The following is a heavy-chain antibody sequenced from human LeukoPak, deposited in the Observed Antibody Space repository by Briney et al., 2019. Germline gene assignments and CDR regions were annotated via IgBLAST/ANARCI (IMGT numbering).Heavy chain of an antibody. V-gene: IGHV3-74*01. D-gene: IGHD3-16*01. CDR1: GFTFSDYW. Sequence: PGGSLRLSCAASGFTFSDYWMHWVRQAPGKGLVWVSIINTDTRGTYYADSVKGRFTISRDNAKNTLYLQMNSLRAEDTVVYYCARAGAYHFDNWGQGTLVTVSS. CDR2: INTDTRGT. CDR3: ARAGAYHFDN. J-gene: IGHJ4*02.